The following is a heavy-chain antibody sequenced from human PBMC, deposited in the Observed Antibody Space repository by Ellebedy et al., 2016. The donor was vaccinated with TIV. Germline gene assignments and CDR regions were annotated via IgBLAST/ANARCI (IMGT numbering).Heavy chain of an antibody. J-gene: IGHJ4*02. Sequence: GESLKISCEASGIIVNDYFMNWVRQAPGKGLKWVSVIYTDGGTNYTDSVLGRFDISRDSSKNSLYLQMNSLRAEDTAVYYCARDLYGYFDYWGQGTLVTVSS. CDR3: ARDLYGYFDY. CDR2: IYTDGGT. D-gene: IGHD3-16*01. V-gene: IGHV3-66*01. CDR1: GIIVNDYF.